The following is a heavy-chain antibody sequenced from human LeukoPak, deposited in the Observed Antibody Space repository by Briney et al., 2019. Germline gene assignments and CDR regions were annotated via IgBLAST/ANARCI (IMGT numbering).Heavy chain of an antibody. CDR1: GFTFSSYS. D-gene: IGHD3-22*01. V-gene: IGHV3-53*01. J-gene: IGHJ4*02. Sequence: PGGSLRLSCAASGFTFSSYSMNWVRQAPGKGLEWVSVIYSGGSTYYADSVKGRFTISRDNSKNTLYLQMNSLRAEDTAVYYCARLGIVVVDWGQGTLVTVSS. CDR3: ARLGIVVVD. CDR2: IYSGGST.